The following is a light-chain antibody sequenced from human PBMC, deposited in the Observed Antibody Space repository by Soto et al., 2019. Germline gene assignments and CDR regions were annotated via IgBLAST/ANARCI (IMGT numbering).Light chain of an antibody. CDR2: GTS. CDR1: QRVDTSF. V-gene: IGKV3-20*01. CDR3: HQYGASPRT. Sequence: EIVLTQSPGTLSLSPGDSATLSCRASQRVDTSFLAWYLQKPGQAPRLLIYGTSNRATGIPDRFSASGSGTDFTLTISRLEPEDFAVYFCHQYGASPRTFGQGTTVDIK. J-gene: IGKJ1*01.